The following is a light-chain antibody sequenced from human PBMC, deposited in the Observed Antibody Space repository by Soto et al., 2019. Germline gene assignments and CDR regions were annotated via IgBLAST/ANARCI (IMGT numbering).Light chain of an antibody. J-gene: IGKJ1*01. CDR2: GAS. V-gene: IGKV3-20*01. Sequence: EIVLTQSPGILSLSPGERATLSCRASQSVSSNHLAWYQQKPGQAPSLLMDGASSRATGIPDRFSGSGSGTEFTLTISRVEPEDFQVYHCQQFLTPPRTLTQVTHVNI. CDR1: QSVSSNH. CDR3: QQFLTPPRT.